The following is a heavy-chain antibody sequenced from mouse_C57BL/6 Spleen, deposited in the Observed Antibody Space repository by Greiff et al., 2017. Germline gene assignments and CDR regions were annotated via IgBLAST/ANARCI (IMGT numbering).Heavy chain of an antibody. CDR2: IRSKSNNYAT. Sequence: DVHLVESGGGLVQPKGSLKLSCAASGFSFNTYAMNWVRQAPGKGLEWVARIRSKSNNYATYYADSVKDRFTISRDDSESMLYLQMNNLKTEDTAMYYCVRHSIYYDYEFAYWGQGTLVTVSA. J-gene: IGHJ3*01. CDR1: GFSFNTYA. CDR3: VRHSIYYDYEFAY. D-gene: IGHD2-4*01. V-gene: IGHV10-1*01.